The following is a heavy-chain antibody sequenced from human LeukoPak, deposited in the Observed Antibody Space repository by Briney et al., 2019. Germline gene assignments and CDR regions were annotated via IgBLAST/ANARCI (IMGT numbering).Heavy chain of an antibody. CDR1: GFTFSSYT. J-gene: IGHJ4*02. V-gene: IGHV3-21*01. CDR2: ISSRSSYI. Sequence: GGSLRLSCAASGFTFSSYTMNWVRQAPGMGLEWVSSISSRSSYIYYADSVKGRFTISRDNAKNSLYLQMNSLTAEDTAVYYCAKPRDYSSSVGGGSDYWDQGTVVTVSS. CDR3: AKPRDYSSSVGGGSDY. D-gene: IGHD6-6*01.